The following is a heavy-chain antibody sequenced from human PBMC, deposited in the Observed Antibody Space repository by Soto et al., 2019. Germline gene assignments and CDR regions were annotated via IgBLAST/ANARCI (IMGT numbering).Heavy chain of an antibody. V-gene: IGHV3-23*01. CDR1: GFTFSSYD. CDR3: AKEGRSSSNYYYYYMDV. J-gene: IGHJ6*03. CDR2: ISGSGDST. D-gene: IGHD6-6*01. Sequence: PGASLKLSFATSGFTFSSYDLSWIRQAPWKGLEWVSIISGSGDSTYYADSVKGRFTISRDNSKNTLFLQMNSLRAGDTAIYYCAKEGRSSSNYYYYYMDVWGKGT.